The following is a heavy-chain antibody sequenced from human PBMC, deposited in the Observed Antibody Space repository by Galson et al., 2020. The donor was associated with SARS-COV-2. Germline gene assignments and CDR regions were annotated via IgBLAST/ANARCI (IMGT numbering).Heavy chain of an antibody. J-gene: IGHJ4*02. Sequence: GGSLRLSCAASGFTFSAYGMHWVHQAPGKGLEWVALISNDGSKKFYVDSVKGRFTISRDNSKNTVYLEMNSLRVEDTAVYYCANGLCGGNCYLLDYWGRGTLVTVSS. CDR3: ANGLCGGNCYLLDY. V-gene: IGHV3-30*18. CDR1: GFTFSAYG. CDR2: ISNDGSKK. D-gene: IGHD2-21*02.